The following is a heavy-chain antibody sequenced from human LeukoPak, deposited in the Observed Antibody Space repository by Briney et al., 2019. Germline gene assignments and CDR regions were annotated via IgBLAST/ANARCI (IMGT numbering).Heavy chain of an antibody. V-gene: IGHV4-34*01. Sequence: KPSETLSLTCAVYGGSFSGYYWSWIRQPPGKGLEWIGEINHSGSTNYNPSLKSRVTISVDTSKNQFSLKLSSVTAADTAVYYCASTHRRFGELLYYFDYWGQGTLVTVSS. CDR1: GGSFSGYY. CDR2: INHSGST. CDR3: ASTHRRFGELLYYFDY. J-gene: IGHJ4*02. D-gene: IGHD3-10*01.